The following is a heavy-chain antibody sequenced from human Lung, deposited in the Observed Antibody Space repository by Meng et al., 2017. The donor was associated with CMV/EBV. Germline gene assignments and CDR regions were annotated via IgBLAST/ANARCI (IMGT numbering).Heavy chain of an antibody. D-gene: IGHD5-18*01. J-gene: IGHJ4*02. V-gene: IGHV3-43D*03. CDR2: ISWDGGST. CDR3: AKDTQRGYSQSIFTH. CDR1: GFTFDDYA. Sequence: SCAASGFTFDDYAMHWVRQAPGKGLEWVSLISWDGGSTYYADSVKGRFTISRDNSKNSLYLQMNSLRAEDTALYYCAKDTQRGYSQSIFTHWGQGTLVTVSS.